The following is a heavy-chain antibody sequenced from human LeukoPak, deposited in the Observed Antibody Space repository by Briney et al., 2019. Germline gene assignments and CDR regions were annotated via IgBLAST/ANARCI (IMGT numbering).Heavy chain of an antibody. Sequence: GGSLRLSCAASGFTFSSYGMNWVRQAPGKGLEWVAVIWYDGSNKYYADSVKGRFTISRDNSKNTLYLQMNSLRAEDTAVYYCARYSCSGGSCYSDYWGQGTLVTVSS. D-gene: IGHD2-15*01. CDR2: IWYDGSNK. J-gene: IGHJ4*02. CDR3: ARYSCSGGSCYSDY. V-gene: IGHV3-33*01. CDR1: GFTFSSYG.